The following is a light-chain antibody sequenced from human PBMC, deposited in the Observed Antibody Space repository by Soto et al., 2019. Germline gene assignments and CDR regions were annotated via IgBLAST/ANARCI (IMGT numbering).Light chain of an antibody. CDR1: DKIRNF. J-gene: IGKJ4*01. V-gene: IGKV1-39*01. CDR2: LAS. Sequence: DIQMTQSPSSLSASLGDRVTVTCRAGDKIRNFGSWYQQKPGQALKLMIFLASTLESGVPWGFGGSGSGTDFPLTISSLQPEDFATYYCQQGFSNPSAFGGETQVDIK. CDR3: QQGFSNPSA.